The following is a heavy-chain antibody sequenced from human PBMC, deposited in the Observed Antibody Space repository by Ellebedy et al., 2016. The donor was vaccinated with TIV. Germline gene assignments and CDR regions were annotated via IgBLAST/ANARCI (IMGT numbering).Heavy chain of an antibody. D-gene: IGHD3-9*01. J-gene: IGHJ4*02. V-gene: IGHV4-59*01. CDR1: GGPTSGYY. Sequence: SETLSLXXTVSGGPTSGYYWSWIRQPPGKGLEWIASISDNESPNYNPSLKRRVTISLDATENRLSLRLRSVTAADTARYYCARVSPSLTHGDFYDFWGQGNLVAVSS. CDR3: ARVSPSLTHGDFYDF. CDR2: ISDNESP.